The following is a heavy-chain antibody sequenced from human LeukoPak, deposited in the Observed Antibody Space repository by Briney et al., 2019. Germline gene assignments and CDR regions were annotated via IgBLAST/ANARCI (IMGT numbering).Heavy chain of an antibody. Sequence: ASVTVSCKASGYTFTSYDINWVRQAAGEGLEWMGWMKPNSGNTVYAQKFQGRVIMTTNTSISTAYMELSSLRSEDTAVYYCARGIVGASFSSDYWGQGTLVTVSS. D-gene: IGHD1-26*01. CDR1: GYTFTSYD. CDR2: MKPNSGNT. CDR3: ARGIVGASFSSDY. J-gene: IGHJ4*02. V-gene: IGHV1-8*01.